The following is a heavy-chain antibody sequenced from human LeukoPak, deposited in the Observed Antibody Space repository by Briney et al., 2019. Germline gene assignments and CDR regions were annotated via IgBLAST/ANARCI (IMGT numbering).Heavy chain of an antibody. V-gene: IGHV3-21*01. D-gene: IGHD6-13*01. CDR1: GFTFSSYS. CDR3: ARDPMSSSWYDYYYMDV. Sequence: PGGSLRLSCAASGFTFSSYSMNWVRQAPGKGLGWVSSISSSSSYIYYADSVKGRFTISRDNAKNSLYLQMNSLRAEDTAVYYCARDPMSSSWYDYYYMDVWGKGTTVTVSS. J-gene: IGHJ6*03. CDR2: ISSSSSYI.